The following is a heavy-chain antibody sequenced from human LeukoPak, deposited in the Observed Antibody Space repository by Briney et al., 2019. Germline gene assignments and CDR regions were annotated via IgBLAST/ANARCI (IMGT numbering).Heavy chain of an antibody. V-gene: IGHV4-38-2*02. D-gene: IGHD3-9*01. CDR1: GYSISSGYY. J-gene: IGHJ3*02. CDR2: IYHSGIT. Sequence: PSETLSLTCTVSGYSISSGYYWCWIRQPPRKGLEWIGSIYHSGITYYNPSLKSRVTISVDTSKNQFSLKLSSVTAAETAVYYCARDLWILTGYNAFDIWGQGTMVTVSS. CDR3: ARDLWILTGYNAFDI.